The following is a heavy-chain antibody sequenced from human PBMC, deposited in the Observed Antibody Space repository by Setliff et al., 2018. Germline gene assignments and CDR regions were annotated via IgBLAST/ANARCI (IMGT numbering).Heavy chain of an antibody. Sequence: SETLSLTCTVSGASVTSFDYYWSWIRQPPGKGLEYIGHISHGVSTSYSPSLKSRLSISADTSKNQFSLKLASVTAADTAVYYCARTHCTTTSCFYFHYWGQGTVVTVSS. CDR2: ISHGVST. CDR3: ARTHCTTTSCFYFHY. CDR1: GASVTSFDYY. D-gene: IGHD2-2*01. V-gene: IGHV4-30-4*01. J-gene: IGHJ4*02.